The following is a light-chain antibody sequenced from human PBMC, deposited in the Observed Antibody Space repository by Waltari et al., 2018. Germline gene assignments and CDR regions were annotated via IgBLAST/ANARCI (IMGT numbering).Light chain of an antibody. CDR2: DVS. Sequence: QSGLTQPASVSGSPGQSITISCTGTSSDVGAYNYVSWYQQHPGKAPKLMIYDVSNRPSGLSNRFSGSKSGNTASLTISGLQAEDEADYYCTSYTSTSTYVFGTGTKVTVL. J-gene: IGLJ1*01. CDR3: TSYTSTSTYV. V-gene: IGLV2-14*03. CDR1: SSDVGAYNY.